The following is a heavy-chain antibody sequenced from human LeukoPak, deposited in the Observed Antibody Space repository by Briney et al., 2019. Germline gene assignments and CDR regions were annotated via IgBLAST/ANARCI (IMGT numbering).Heavy chain of an antibody. Sequence: GASVKVSCKASTYTFIDYYMHWVRQAPGQGLECMGWISAYNGNTNYAQKLQGRVTMTTDTSTSTAYMELRSLRSDDTAVYYCARNDYGDYGGNYWGQGTLVTVSS. V-gene: IGHV1-18*04. CDR3: ARNDYGDYGGNY. D-gene: IGHD4-17*01. CDR1: TYTFIDYY. CDR2: ISAYNGNT. J-gene: IGHJ4*02.